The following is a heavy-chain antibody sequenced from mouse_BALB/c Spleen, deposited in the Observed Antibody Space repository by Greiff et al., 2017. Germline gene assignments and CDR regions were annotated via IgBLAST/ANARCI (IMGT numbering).Heavy chain of an antibody. J-gene: IGHJ4*01. CDR3: ARHRRYDGGGPYYYAMDY. V-gene: IGHV5-12-2*01. Sequence: EVKLVESGGGLVQPGGSLKLSCAASGFTFSSYTMSWVRQTPEKRLEWVAYISNGGGSTYYPDTVKGRFTISRDNAKNTLYLQMSSLKSEDTAMYYCARHRRYDGGGPYYYAMDYWGQGTSVTVSS. D-gene: IGHD2-14*01. CDR2: ISNGGGST. CDR1: GFTFSSYT.